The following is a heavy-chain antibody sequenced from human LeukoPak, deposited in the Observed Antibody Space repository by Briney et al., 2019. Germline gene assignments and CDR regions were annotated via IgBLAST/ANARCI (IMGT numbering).Heavy chain of an antibody. J-gene: IGHJ4*02. CDR2: IHHSGST. CDR1: GGSVRDNY. V-gene: IGHV4-34*01. Sequence: PSETLSLTCAVYGGSVRDNYWSWIRQPPGKGLEWIGEIHHSGSTKYNPSLKSRVTISLDTSKNQFSLKLNSMAAADTAVYYCAGHASAAAGGRWGQGTLVTVSS. D-gene: IGHD6-13*01. CDR3: AGHASAAAGGR.